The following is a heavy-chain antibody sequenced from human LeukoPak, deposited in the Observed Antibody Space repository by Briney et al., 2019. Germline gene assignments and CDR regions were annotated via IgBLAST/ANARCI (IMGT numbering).Heavy chain of an antibody. CDR3: ARSPYGDYPFDY. CDR2: INPSGGST. V-gene: IGHV1-46*01. CDR1: GYTFTSYY. D-gene: IGHD4-17*01. J-gene: IGHJ4*02. Sequence: GASVKVSCKASGYTFTSYYMHWVRQAPGQGLEWMGIINPSGGSTSYAQKFQGRVTMTRVMSTSTVYMELSSLRSEDTAVYYCARSPYGDYPFDYWGQGTLVTVSS.